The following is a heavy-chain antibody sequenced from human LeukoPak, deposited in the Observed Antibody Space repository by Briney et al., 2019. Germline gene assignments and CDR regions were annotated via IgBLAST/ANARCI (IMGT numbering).Heavy chain of an antibody. CDR3: ARDQGHYYGSGSYGWFDP. CDR2: ISYDGSNK. D-gene: IGHD3-10*01. J-gene: IGHJ5*02. Sequence: GGSLRLSCAASGFTFSSYAMHLVRQAPGKGLEWVAVISYDGSNKYYADSVKGRFTISRDNSKNTLYLQMNSLRAEDTAVYYCARDQGHYYGSGSYGWFDPWGQGTLVTVSS. V-gene: IGHV3-30-3*01. CDR1: GFTFSSYA.